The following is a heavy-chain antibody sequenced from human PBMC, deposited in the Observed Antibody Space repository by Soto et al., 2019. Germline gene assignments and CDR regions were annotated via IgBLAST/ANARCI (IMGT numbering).Heavy chain of an antibody. CDR2: MNASNGDT. CDR3: ATSGGGWYLY. CDR1: GYTFTSYA. J-gene: IGHJ4*02. V-gene: IGHV1-3*01. D-gene: IGHD6-19*01. Sequence: ASVKVSWKASGYTFTSYAMHWVRQAPGQRLEWMGWMNASNGDTKYAQKFQGRVTLTRNTSINTAYIELSSLTSDDTAVYYCATSGGGWYLYWGQGTLVTVSS.